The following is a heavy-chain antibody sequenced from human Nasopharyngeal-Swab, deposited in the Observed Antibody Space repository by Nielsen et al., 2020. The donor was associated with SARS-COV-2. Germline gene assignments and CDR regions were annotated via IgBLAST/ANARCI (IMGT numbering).Heavy chain of an antibody. CDR2: IRSKAYGGTT. J-gene: IGHJ6*03. D-gene: IGHD6-13*01. V-gene: IGHV3-49*04. CDR3: TRSLGIAAAGTLLYYYYYYMDV. CDR1: GFTFGDYA. Sequence: GGSRRLSCTASGFTFGDYAMSWVRQAPGKGREGVGFIRSKAYGGTTEYAASVKGRFTISRDDSKSIAYLQMNSLKTEDTAVYYCTRSLGIAAAGTLLYYYYYYMDVWGKGTTVTVSS.